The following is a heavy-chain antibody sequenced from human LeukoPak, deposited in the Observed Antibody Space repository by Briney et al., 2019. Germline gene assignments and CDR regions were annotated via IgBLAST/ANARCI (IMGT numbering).Heavy chain of an antibody. CDR2: IYYSGST. J-gene: IGHJ4*02. V-gene: IGHV4-39*01. D-gene: IGHD2-21*02. Sequence: GSLRLSCAASGFTFSSYSMNWVRQPPGKGLEWIGSIYYSGSTYYNPSLKSRVTISVDTSKNQFSLKLSSVTAADTAVYYCARHVAVVTAFGIDYWGQGTLVTVSS. CDR1: GFTFSSYSMN. CDR3: ARHVAVVTAFGIDY.